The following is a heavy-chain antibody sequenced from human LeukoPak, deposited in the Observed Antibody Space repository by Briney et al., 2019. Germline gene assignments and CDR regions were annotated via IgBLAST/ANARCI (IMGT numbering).Heavy chain of an antibody. CDR3: ARGGDSTWSHLDY. Sequence: PSETLSLTCAVSGGSISSNNWWSWVRQPPGKGLEWIGGIYHSGSTNYNPSLKSRVTISVDKSKSQFSLKLSSVTAADSAVYYCARGGDSTWSHLDYWGQGTLVTVSS. J-gene: IGHJ4*02. CDR2: IYHSGST. D-gene: IGHD6-13*01. CDR1: GGSISSNNW. V-gene: IGHV4-4*02.